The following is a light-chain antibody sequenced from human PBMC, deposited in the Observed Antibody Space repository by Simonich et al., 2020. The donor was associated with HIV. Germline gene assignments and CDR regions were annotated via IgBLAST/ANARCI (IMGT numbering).Light chain of an antibody. CDR2: EAS. CDR1: QSIDNW. V-gene: IGKV1-5*03. CDR3: QQSYSTPYT. J-gene: IGKJ2*01. Sequence: DIQMPQSPSTLSAHVGDRVTITCRASQSIDNWLAWYQQKPGKAPKLLIYEASSLQSGVPSRFSGSGSGAEFTLTISSLQPEDFATYYCQQSYSTPYTFGQGTKLEIK.